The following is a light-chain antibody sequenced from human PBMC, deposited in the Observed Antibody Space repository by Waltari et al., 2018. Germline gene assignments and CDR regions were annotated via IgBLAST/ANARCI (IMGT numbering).Light chain of an antibody. CDR2: DAS. Sequence: EIVLTQSPATLSLSPGERATLSCRASQSVGTYLVWYQQKPGQTHRLVIYDASNRATGIPARFSGSGSGTDFTLTISSLEPEDFAVYYCHQRSNWPITFGQGTRLEIK. CDR3: HQRSNWPIT. CDR1: QSVGTY. V-gene: IGKV3-11*01. J-gene: IGKJ5*01.